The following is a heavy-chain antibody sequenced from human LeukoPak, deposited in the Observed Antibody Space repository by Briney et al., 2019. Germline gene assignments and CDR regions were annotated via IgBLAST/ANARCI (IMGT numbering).Heavy chain of an antibody. D-gene: IGHD3-16*01. V-gene: IGHV3-30-3*01. CDR2: ISYDGDNE. Sequence: GGSLRLSCAASGFTFSNFAMHWDRQAPGKGLEWVAVISYDGDNEYYADSVKGQYTISRDNSKDRLYLQMNSLRPEDTAMYYCARVRGGRSWYYYGMDVWGRGTTVTVSS. CDR1: GFTFSNFA. J-gene: IGHJ6*02. CDR3: ARVRGGRSWYYYGMDV.